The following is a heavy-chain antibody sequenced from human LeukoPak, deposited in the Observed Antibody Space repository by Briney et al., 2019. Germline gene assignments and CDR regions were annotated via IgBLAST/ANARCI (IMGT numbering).Heavy chain of an antibody. J-gene: IGHJ5*01. CDR3: ARVSGSIVARSAWFDS. CDR1: GYIFTKYG. Sequence: GASVKVSCKASGYIFTKYGFTWVRQAPGQGLEWMGWISAYDGYTNHAQKFQGRVTMATDASTSTAYMELRSLRPDDTAVYYCARVSGSIVARSAWFDSWGQGTVVTVSS. V-gene: IGHV1-18*01. CDR2: ISAYDGYT. D-gene: IGHD6-6*01.